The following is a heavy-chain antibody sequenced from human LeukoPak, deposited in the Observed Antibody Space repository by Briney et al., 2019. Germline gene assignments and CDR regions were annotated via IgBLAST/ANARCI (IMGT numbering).Heavy chain of an antibody. CDR1: GFTFSSYS. Sequence: GGSLRLSCAASGFTFSSYSMHWVRQAPGNGLVSLSPINSDESSTSYADSVKGRFTISRDNAKNTLYLQMNSLRAEDTAVYYCARVAGGSSPYYFDYWGRGTLVTVSS. J-gene: IGHJ4*02. V-gene: IGHV3-74*01. CDR3: ARVAGGSSPYYFDY. D-gene: IGHD6-13*01. CDR2: INSDESST.